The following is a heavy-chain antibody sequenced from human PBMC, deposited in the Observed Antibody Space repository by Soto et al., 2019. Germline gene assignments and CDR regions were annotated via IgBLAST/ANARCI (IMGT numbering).Heavy chain of an antibody. Sequence: SETLSLTCIVSGGSMRNYYWNWIRQPPGRGLEWIGYVYHSGSTNYNPSLKSRVSMSVDVSRNHFSLTLHSVTAADTAVYFCTSSYSTSSSPDYWGQGTLVTVSS. J-gene: IGHJ4*02. CDR1: GGSMRNYY. CDR2: VYHSGST. D-gene: IGHD6-6*01. V-gene: IGHV4-59*01. CDR3: TSSYSTSSSPDY.